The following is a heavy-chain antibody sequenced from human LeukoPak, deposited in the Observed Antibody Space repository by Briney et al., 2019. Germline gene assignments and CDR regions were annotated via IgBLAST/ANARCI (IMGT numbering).Heavy chain of an antibody. V-gene: IGHV3-23*01. CDR2: ISGSGATT. Sequence: GGSLRLSCAASGFTFSSYAMSWARQAPGKGLEWVSAISGSGATTYYADSVKGRLTISRDNSKNTLYLQMNSLRAEDTAVYYCARDNGFDPWGQGTLVTVSS. J-gene: IGHJ5*02. CDR3: ARDNGFDP. CDR1: GFTFSSYA.